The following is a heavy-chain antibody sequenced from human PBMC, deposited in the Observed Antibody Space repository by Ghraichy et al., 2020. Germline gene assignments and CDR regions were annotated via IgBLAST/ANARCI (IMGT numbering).Heavy chain of an antibody. CDR2: INSDGSST. Sequence: GGSLRLSCAASGFTFSSYWMHWVRQAPGKGLVWVSRINSDGSSTSYADSVKGRFTISRDNAKNTLYLQMNSLRAEDTAVYYCARGQLRYFDWSHGFVDYWGQGTLVTVSS. CDR1: GFTFSSYW. V-gene: IGHV3-74*01. J-gene: IGHJ4*02. D-gene: IGHD3-9*01. CDR3: ARGQLRYFDWSHGFVDY.